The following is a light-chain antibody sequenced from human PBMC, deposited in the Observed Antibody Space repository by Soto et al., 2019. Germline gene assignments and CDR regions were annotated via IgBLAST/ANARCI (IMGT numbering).Light chain of an antibody. CDR1: QSISSW. Sequence: DIQMTQSSSTLSASVGDRVTITCRASQSISSWLAWYQQKPGKAPKLLIYKASILESGVPSRVSCRGSGTEFTLTISSLQPDDFTTYYCQPYNSYWTFGQGTKVEIK. V-gene: IGKV1-5*03. J-gene: IGKJ1*01. CDR2: KAS. CDR3: QPYNSYWT.